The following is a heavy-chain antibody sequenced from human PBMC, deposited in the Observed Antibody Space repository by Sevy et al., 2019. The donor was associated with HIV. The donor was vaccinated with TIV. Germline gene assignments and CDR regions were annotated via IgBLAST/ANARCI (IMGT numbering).Heavy chain of an antibody. CDR1: GFTFYNYA. CDR3: TQEIGAKNHV. V-gene: IGHV3-23*01. D-gene: IGHD3-22*01. Sequence: GGSLRLSCAASGFTFYNYAMNWVRQAPGKGLEWVSTIFRSGETTYYADSVKARFTISRDKTKNSLFLQMNSLRADDTAVYYCTQEIGAKNHVWGQGTTVTVSS. J-gene: IGHJ6*02. CDR2: IFRSGETT.